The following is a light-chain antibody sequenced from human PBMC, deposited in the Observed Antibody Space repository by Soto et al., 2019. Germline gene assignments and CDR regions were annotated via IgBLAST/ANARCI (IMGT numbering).Light chain of an antibody. Sequence: QSALTQPPSVSGSPGQSVTISCTGTSSDVGSYNRVSWYQQPPGTAPKLMIYEVTNRPSGVPDRFSGTKSGITASLTISGLQAEDEADYYCSSYTTDTTLVFGGGTQLTVL. CDR3: SSYTTDTTLV. J-gene: IGLJ2*01. CDR1: SSDVGSYNR. V-gene: IGLV2-18*02. CDR2: EVT.